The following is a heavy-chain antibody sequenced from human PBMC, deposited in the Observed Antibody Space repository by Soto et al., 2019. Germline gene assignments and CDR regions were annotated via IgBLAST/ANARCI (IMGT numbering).Heavy chain of an antibody. Sequence: EVHLLESGGGLVQPGGSLRLSCAASGFTFAGYSTMSWVRQAPGKGLEWVSSISGSGGSTYYADSVKGRFTISRDNSKNTLYLQINALSAEDTAFYYCAKDRGGFAGGWEYFDYRGQGALVTFSS. CDR1: GFTFAGYST. D-gene: IGHD6-19*01. J-gene: IGHJ4*02. CDR3: AKDRGGFAGGWEYFDY. V-gene: IGHV3-23*01. CDR2: ISGSGGST.